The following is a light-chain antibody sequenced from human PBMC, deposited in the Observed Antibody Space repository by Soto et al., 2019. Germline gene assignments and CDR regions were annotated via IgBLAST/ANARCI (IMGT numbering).Light chain of an antibody. J-gene: IGKJ1*01. Sequence: DIQMTQSPSTLSASVADRFTIICRASQSISSRLALYQQKLGKAPKQLLYNETSLESGVPSRFSGSGSGTEFTRTLSILQPHYFATYYYQRYNSYFSTRTFGQGTKVEIK. CDR2: NET. V-gene: IGKV1-5*03. CDR1: QSISSR. CDR3: QRYNSYFSTRT.